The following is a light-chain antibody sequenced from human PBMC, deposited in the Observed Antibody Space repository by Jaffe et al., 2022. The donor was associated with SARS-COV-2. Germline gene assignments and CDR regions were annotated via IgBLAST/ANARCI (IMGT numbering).Light chain of an antibody. V-gene: IGLV2-23*03. CDR1: SSDVGGSNL. J-gene: IGLJ3*02. CDR2: EGS. Sequence: QSALTQPASVSGSPGQSITISCTGTSSDVGGSNLVSWYQQHPGKAPKLIIYEGSRRPSGVSDRFSGSKSGNTASLTISGLQAEDEADYYCFSYERGSAFEVFGGGTKLTVL. CDR3: FSYERGSAFEV.